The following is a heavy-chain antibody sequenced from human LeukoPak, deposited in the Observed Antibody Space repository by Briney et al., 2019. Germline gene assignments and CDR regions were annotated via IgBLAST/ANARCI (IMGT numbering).Heavy chain of an antibody. CDR3: ANRDVWGSYRYPGDFDY. Sequence: GGSLRLSCAASGFTFSSYAIHWVRQAPGKGLEWVAVISYDGSNKCYADSVKGRFTISRDNSKNTLYLQMNSLRAEDTAVYYCANRDVWGSYRYPGDFDYWGQGTLVTVSS. CDR2: ISYDGSNK. CDR1: GFTFSSYA. D-gene: IGHD3-16*02. J-gene: IGHJ4*02. V-gene: IGHV3-30*04.